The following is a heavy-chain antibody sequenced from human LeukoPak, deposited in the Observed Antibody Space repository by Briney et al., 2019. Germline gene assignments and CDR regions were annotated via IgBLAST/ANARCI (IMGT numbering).Heavy chain of an antibody. D-gene: IGHD6-19*01. CDR3: ARHSGWYGY. CDR2: ISYDGSNK. Sequence: PGRSLRLSCAASGFTFSNYGMHWVRQAPGKGLEWVAVISYDGSNKYYVDSVKGRFTISRDNSKNTLYLQMNSLRAEDTAVYYCARHSGWYGYWGQGTLVTVSS. J-gene: IGHJ4*02. CDR1: GFTFSNYG. V-gene: IGHV3-30*03.